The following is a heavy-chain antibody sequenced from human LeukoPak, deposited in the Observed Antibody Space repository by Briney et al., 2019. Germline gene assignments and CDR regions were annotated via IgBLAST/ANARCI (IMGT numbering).Heavy chain of an antibody. CDR1: GGSISSSSYY. CDR2: IYYSGST. Sequence: SETLSLTCTVSGGSISSSSYYWGWIRQPPGKGLEWIGSIYYSGSTYYNPSLKSRVTISVDTSKNQFSLKLSSVTAADTAVYYCARDQGSGWFDPWGQGTLVTVSS. J-gene: IGHJ5*02. D-gene: IGHD6-19*01. V-gene: IGHV4-39*07. CDR3: ARDQGSGWFDP.